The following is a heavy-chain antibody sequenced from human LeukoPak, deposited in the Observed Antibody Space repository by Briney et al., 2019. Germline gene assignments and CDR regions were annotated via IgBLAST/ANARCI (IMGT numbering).Heavy chain of an antibody. V-gene: IGHV3-23*01. CDR3: ARDSGYAFDI. Sequence: GGSLRLSCAASGFTFSNYAMSWVRQAPGKGLEWVSAISGSGGRTYYADSVKGRFTISRDNAKNSLYLQMNSLRAEDTAVYYCARDSGYAFDIWGQGTMVTVSS. D-gene: IGHD1-26*01. J-gene: IGHJ3*02. CDR1: GFTFSNYA. CDR2: ISGSGGRT.